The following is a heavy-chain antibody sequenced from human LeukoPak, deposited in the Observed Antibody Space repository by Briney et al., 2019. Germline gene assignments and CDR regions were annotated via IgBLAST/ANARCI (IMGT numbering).Heavy chain of an antibody. V-gene: IGHV3-30*02. J-gene: IGHJ3*02. CDR3: ATDTRSGWYDAFDI. Sequence: PGGSLRLSCAASGFTFSSYGMHWVRQAPGNGLEWVAFIRYGGSNKYYADSVKGRFTISRDNSKNTLYLQMNSLRAEDTAVYYCATDTRSGWYDAFDIWGEGTMVTVSS. D-gene: IGHD6-19*01. CDR1: GFTFSSYG. CDR2: IRYGGSNK.